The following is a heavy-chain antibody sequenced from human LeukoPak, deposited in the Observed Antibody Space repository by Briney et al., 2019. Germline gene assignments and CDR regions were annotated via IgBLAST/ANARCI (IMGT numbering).Heavy chain of an antibody. CDR1: GYTFTSYG. D-gene: IGHD6-19*01. Sequence: ASVKVSCKASGYTFTSYGISWVRQAPGQGLEWMGWINTNTGNPTYAQGFTGRFVFSLDTSVSTAYLQISSLKAEDTAVYYCARAPAGYSSGWYSGYYYYYMDVWGKGTTVTVSS. CDR2: INTNTGNP. V-gene: IGHV7-4-1*02. CDR3: ARAPAGYSSGWYSGYYYYYMDV. J-gene: IGHJ6*03.